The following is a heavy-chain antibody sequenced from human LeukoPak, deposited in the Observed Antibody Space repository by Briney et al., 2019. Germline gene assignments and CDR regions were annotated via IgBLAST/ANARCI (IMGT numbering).Heavy chain of an antibody. Sequence: SETLSLTCTVSGGSISSFYWTWIRQPAGKGLEWVGYIYYSVSTNYNPSLKSRVTISVDTSKNQFSLKLSSVTAADTAVYYCARDIGQQLRWFDPWGQGTLVTVSS. CDR3: ARDIGQQLRWFDP. CDR1: GGSISSFY. CDR2: IYYSVST. D-gene: IGHD6-13*01. J-gene: IGHJ5*02. V-gene: IGHV4-59*01.